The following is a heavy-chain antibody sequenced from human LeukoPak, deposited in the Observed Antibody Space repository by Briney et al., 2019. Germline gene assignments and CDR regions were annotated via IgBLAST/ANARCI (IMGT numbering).Heavy chain of an antibody. CDR3: ARDSSGYYRIDY. J-gene: IGHJ4*02. CDR1: GCSISSYY. V-gene: IGHV4-59*08. CDR2: VFHSGST. Sequence: SETLSLTCTASGCSISSYYWSWIRQPPGKGLEWIGYVFHSGSTNYNPSLKSRVTISVDTSQNQSSLKLTSVTAADTAVYYCARDSSGYYRIDYWGQGTLVTVSS. D-gene: IGHD3-22*01.